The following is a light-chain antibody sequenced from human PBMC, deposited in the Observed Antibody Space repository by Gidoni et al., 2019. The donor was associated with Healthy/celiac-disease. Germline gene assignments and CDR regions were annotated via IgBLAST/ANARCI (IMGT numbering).Light chain of an antibody. V-gene: IGKV3-11*01. CDR3: QQRSNWLT. CDR1: QSVSSY. CDR2: DAS. Sequence: EIALTQSPATLSLSPGERATLSCRASQSVSSYLAWYQQKPGQAPRLLIYDASHRATGIPARFSGSGSVTDFTLTISSLESEDFAVYYCQQRSNWLTFGQGTKVEIK. J-gene: IGKJ1*01.